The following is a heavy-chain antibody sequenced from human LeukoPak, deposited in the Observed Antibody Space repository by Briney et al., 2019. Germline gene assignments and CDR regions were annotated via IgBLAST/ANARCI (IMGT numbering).Heavy chain of an antibody. CDR3: ARDGVDTLFDP. J-gene: IGHJ5*02. D-gene: IGHD5-18*01. CDR1: GYTFTSYA. CDR2: INTKTGNP. V-gene: IGHV7-4-1*02. Sequence: ASVKVSCKASGYTFTSYAMNWVRQSPGQGLEWMGWINTKTGNPTYAQGFTGRFVFSLDTSVSTSYLQISSLKAEDTAVYYCARDGVDTLFDPWGQGTLVTVSS.